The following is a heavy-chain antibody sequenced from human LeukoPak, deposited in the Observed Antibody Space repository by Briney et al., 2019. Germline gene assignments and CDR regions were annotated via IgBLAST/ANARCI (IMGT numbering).Heavy chain of an antibody. V-gene: IGHV3-23*01. CDR2: MSGSGGST. CDR1: GFIFSNYG. D-gene: IGHD5-18*01. Sequence: GGSLRLSCAASGFIFSNYGMSWVRQAPGKGLEWVSAMSGSGGSTYYADSVKGRFTISRDNSKNTLYLQMNSLRAEDTAVYYCAKGGYSYGYGYWGQGTLVTVSS. CDR3: AKGGYSYGYGY. J-gene: IGHJ4*02.